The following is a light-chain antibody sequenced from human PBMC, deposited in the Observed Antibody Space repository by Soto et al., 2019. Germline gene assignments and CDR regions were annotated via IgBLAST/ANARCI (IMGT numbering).Light chain of an antibody. CDR3: QQYYSYPWT. CDR1: QSPSPW. CDR2: QVS. Sequence: EIQMTQSPSSLSASAGDRAILTGSASQSPSPWLAWHQQKPGKAPKRLVFQVSSFDSGVPSRCSGSGSSREFPPTTSSLQHDDFATNYCQQYYSYPWTFGQGTKVDIK. J-gene: IGKJ1*01. V-gene: IGKV1-5*03.